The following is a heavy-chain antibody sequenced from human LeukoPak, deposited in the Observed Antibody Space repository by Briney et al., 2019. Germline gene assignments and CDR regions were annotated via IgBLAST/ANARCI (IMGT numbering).Heavy chain of an antibody. CDR2: IYYGGNA. CDR1: GYAMSSNNW. CDR3: TGGGSYYWAPDY. D-gene: IGHD3-10*01. Sequence: SDTLSLTCAVSGYAMSSNNWWGWIRQPPGKELEWIGYIYYGGNADYSPSLKSRVTMSIHTSKNQFSLKLTSVSALDTAVYYCTGGGSYYWAPDYWGQGTLVTVSS. J-gene: IGHJ4*02. V-gene: IGHV4-28*06.